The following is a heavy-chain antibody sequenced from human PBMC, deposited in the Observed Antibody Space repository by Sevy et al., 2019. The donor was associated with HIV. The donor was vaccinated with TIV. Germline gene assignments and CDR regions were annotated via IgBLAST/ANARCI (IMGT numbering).Heavy chain of an antibody. V-gene: IGHV3-11*01. J-gene: IGHJ3*02. CDR3: VGDTYVRDAFDI. CDR2: MSISGTTI. Sequence: GGSLRLSCAASGFTFSDYYMSWIRQSPGKGLECISYMSISGTTIYYADSVKGRFTISSDNAKNSLYLQMNNLRAEDTAVYDCVGDTYVRDAFDIWGHGTMVTVSS. D-gene: IGHD3-10*02. CDR1: GFTFSDYY.